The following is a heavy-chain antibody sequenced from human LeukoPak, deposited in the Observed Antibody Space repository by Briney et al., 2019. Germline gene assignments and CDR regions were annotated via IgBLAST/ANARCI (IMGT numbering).Heavy chain of an antibody. CDR2: ISYDGSNK. Sequence: GGSLRLSCAASGFTFSSYAMHWVRQAPGKGLEWVAVISYDGSNKYYADSVKGRFTISRDNSKNTLYLQMNSLRAEDTAVYYCARDQQPYDSSGRFQHWGQGTLVTVSS. CDR1: GFTFSSYA. J-gene: IGHJ1*01. V-gene: IGHV3-30*04. CDR3: ARDQQPYDSSGRFQH. D-gene: IGHD3-22*01.